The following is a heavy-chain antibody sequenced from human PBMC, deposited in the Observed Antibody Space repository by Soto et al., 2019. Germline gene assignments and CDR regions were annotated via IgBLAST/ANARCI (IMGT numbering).Heavy chain of an antibody. V-gene: IGHV3-30-3*01. D-gene: IGHD2-2*02. J-gene: IGHJ6*02. CDR1: GFTPSSYA. CDR2: ISYDGSNK. Sequence: GGSLRLSCAASGFTPSSYAMHWVRQAPGKGLEWVAVISYDGSNKYYADSVKGRFTISRDNSKNTLYLQMNSLRAEDTAVYYCARDSGPLYQLLHRVDYYYYGMDVWGQGTTVTVSS. CDR3: ARDSGPLYQLLHRVDYYYYGMDV.